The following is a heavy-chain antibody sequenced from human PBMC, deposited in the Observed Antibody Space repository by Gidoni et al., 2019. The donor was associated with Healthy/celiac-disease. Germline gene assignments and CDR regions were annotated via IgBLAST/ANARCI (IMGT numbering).Heavy chain of an antibody. D-gene: IGHD2-15*01. CDR2: ISGSGGIT. V-gene: IGHV3-23*01. Sequence: VQLLESGGGLVQPGGSLRLSCAASGFTFSRYAMSWVRQAAGNGLEWFSAISGSGGITYYADSVKGRFTISRDNSKNTLYLKMNSLRAEDTAVYYCAKDQGGYFDYWGQGTLVTVSS. J-gene: IGHJ4*02. CDR3: AKDQGGYFDY. CDR1: GFTFSRYA.